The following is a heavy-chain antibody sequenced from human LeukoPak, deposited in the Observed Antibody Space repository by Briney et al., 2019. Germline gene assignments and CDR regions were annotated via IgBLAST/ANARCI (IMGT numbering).Heavy chain of an antibody. CDR1: NYTFTNYG. J-gene: IGHJ4*02. Sequence: ASVKVSCKASNYTFTNYGISWVRQAPGQGLEWMGWISAYNGNTNYAQKLQGRVTMTTDTSTNTAYMELRSLRSDDTAVYYCARVGGPMVRGALAWWGQGTLVTVSS. D-gene: IGHD3-10*01. CDR2: ISAYNGNT. V-gene: IGHV1-18*01. CDR3: ARVGGPMVRGALAW.